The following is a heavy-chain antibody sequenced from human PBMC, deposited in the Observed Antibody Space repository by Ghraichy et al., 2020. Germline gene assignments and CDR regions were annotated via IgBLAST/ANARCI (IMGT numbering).Heavy chain of an antibody. CDR3: ATFQQLAFNWFDP. D-gene: IGHD6-13*01. Sequence: LTLTCAASGFTFSSYAMSWVRQAPGKGLEWVSAISGSGGSTYYADSVKGRFTISRDNSKNTLYLQMNSLRADDTAVYYCATFQQLAFNWFDPWGQGTLVTVSS. CDR2: ISGSGGST. CDR1: GFTFSSYA. J-gene: IGHJ5*02. V-gene: IGHV3-23*01.